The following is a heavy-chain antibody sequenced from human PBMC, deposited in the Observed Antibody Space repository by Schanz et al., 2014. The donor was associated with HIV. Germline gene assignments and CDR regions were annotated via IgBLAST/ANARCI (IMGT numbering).Heavy chain of an antibody. Sequence: QVQLVQSGAEVKKPGSSVKVSCKASGGNFSSYGISWVRQAPGQGLEWMGWINPNTGGTHYAQKFQGRVAMTRDTSISTAYMELSSLRSEDTAVYFCARKWFNWLDPWGQGALVTVSS. D-gene: IGHD3-22*01. CDR3: ARKWFNWLDP. V-gene: IGHV1-2*02. CDR2: INPNTGGT. J-gene: IGHJ5*02. CDR1: GGNFSSYG.